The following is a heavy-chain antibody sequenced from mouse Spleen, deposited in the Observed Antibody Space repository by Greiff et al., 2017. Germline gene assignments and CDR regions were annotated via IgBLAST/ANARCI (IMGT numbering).Heavy chain of an antibody. Sequence: EVNVVESGGGLVKPGGSLKLSCAASGFTFSSYAMSWVRQTPEKRLEWVATISSGGSYTYYPDSVKGRFTISRDNAKNTLYLQMSSLRSEDTAMYYCARHGGPAWFAYWGQGTLVTVSA. CDR1: GFTFSSYA. CDR2: ISSGGSYT. J-gene: IGHJ3*01. V-gene: IGHV5-9-3*01. CDR3: ARHGGPAWFAY.